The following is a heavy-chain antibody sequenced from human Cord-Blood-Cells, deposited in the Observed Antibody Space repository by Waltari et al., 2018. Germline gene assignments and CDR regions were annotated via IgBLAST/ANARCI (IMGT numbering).Heavy chain of an antibody. V-gene: IGHV3-30-3*01. Sequence: QVQLVESGGGVVQPGRSLRLSCAASGFTFSSYAMHWVRPAPGKGLEWGAVISYDGSNKYYADSVKGRFTISRDNSKNTLYLQMNSLRAEDTAVYYCAREGDSSSNAFDIWGQGTMVTVSS. CDR3: AREGDSSSNAFDI. CDR1: GFTFSSYA. D-gene: IGHD6-6*01. CDR2: ISYDGSNK. J-gene: IGHJ3*02.